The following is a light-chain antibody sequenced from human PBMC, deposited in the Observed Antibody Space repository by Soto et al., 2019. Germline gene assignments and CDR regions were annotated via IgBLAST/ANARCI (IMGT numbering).Light chain of an antibody. J-gene: IGLJ1*01. CDR1: SSDVGGYNY. Sequence: QSVLTQPASVSGSPGQSITISCTGTSSDVGGYNYVSWCQQHPGKAPKLMIYEVSNRPSGVSNRFSGSKSGNTASLTISGLQAEDEADYYCSSYTSSSTPVVFGTGTKVTVL. CDR3: SSYTSSSTPVV. CDR2: EVS. V-gene: IGLV2-14*01.